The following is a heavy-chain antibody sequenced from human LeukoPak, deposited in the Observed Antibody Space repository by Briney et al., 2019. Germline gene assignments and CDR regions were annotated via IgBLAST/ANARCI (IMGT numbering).Heavy chain of an antibody. Sequence: PSETLSLTCTVSGYSISSGYYWGWIRQPPGKGLEWIGSIYHSGSTYYIPSLKSRVTISVDTSKNQFSLKLSSVTAADTAVYYCARDTSRYSSSWLFDYWGQGTLVTVSS. CDR3: ARDTSRYSSSWLFDY. D-gene: IGHD6-13*01. CDR1: GYSISSGYY. CDR2: IYHSGST. J-gene: IGHJ4*02. V-gene: IGHV4-38-2*02.